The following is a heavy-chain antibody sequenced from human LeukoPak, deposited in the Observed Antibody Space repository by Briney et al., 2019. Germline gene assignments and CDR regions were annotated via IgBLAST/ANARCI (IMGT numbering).Heavy chain of an antibody. Sequence: SETLSLTCAVYGGSFSGHYWSWIRQPPGKGVEWIGEINHSGSTNYNRSLESRVTISVDTSKNHFSLKLSSVTAADTAVYYCASGQYYDLWSGYYVDWGQGTLVTVSA. D-gene: IGHD3-3*01. CDR3: ASGQYYDLWSGYYVD. J-gene: IGHJ4*02. V-gene: IGHV4-34*01. CDR1: GGSFSGHY. CDR2: INHSGST.